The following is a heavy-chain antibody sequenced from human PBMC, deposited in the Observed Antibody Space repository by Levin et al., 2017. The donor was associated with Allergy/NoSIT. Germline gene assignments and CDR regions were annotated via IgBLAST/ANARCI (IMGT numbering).Heavy chain of an antibody. D-gene: IGHD3-10*01. CDR2: IAWNSVNI. V-gene: IGHV3-9*01. CDR1: GFNFGDYA. Sequence: PGGSLRLSCVASGFNFGDYAMHWVRQTPGKGLEWVSSIAWNSVNIGYSDSVKGRFTISRDNAKNSLYLQMNNLRPDDTAFYYCAKEKEKGCSYRYGSGNFYESICGSLDPWGQGTLVTVSS. CDR3: AKEKEKGCSYRYGSGNFYESICGSLDP. J-gene: IGHJ5*02.